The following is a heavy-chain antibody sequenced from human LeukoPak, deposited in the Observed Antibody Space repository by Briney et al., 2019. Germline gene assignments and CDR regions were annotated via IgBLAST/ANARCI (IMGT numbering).Heavy chain of an antibody. V-gene: IGHV4-4*07. Sequence: SETLSLTCAVSGPSITNYYFSWIRQSAGKGLEWLGHIDTTGSTRYNPSLKSRVTMSGDSSKNQISLKMTSVTAADTAMYYCARTLGSADYSLIYSWGQGTLVTVS. D-gene: IGHD3-16*01. J-gene: IGHJ4*02. CDR3: ARTLGSADYSLIYS. CDR2: IDTTGST. CDR1: GPSITNYY.